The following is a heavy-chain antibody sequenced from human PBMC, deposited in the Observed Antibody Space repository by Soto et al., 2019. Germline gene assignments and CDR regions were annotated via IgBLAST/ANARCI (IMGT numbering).Heavy chain of an antibody. V-gene: IGHV3-7*03. CDR2: IKQDGSEK. Sequence: GGSLRLSCAVSGFTFSSHWMSWVRQAPGKGLEWVANIKQDGSEKYYVDSVKGRFTISRDNAKNSLYLQMNSLRAEDTAVYYCAREESRYCSSTSCYIGVYYYYYGMDVWGQGTTVTVSS. CDR1: GFTFSSHW. D-gene: IGHD2-2*02. J-gene: IGHJ6*02. CDR3: AREESRYCSSTSCYIGVYYYYYGMDV.